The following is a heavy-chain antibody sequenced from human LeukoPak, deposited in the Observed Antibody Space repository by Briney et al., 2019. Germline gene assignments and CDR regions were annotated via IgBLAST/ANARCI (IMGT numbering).Heavy chain of an antibody. D-gene: IGHD3-10*01. CDR2: ISGSAITT. CDR3: AKDQRFGDLDDY. V-gene: IGHV3-23*01. CDR1: GFTFSNYA. Sequence: GGSLRLSCTTSGFTFSNYAMSWVRQTPGKGLEWVSSISGSAITTYYADSVKGRFAISRDNSKNTLYLQMTSLRAEDTAVYYCAKDQRFGDLDDYRGQGTLVTVSS. J-gene: IGHJ4*02.